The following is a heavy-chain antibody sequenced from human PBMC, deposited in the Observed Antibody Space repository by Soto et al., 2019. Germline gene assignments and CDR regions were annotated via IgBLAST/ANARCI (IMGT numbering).Heavy chain of an antibody. Sequence: SETLSLTCAVSGGSISSGGYSWSWIRQPPGKGLEWIGYIYHSGSTYYNPSLKSRVTISVDRSKNQFSLKLSSVTAADTAVYYCARGGFYYDILTGYAPYYFDYWGQGTLVTVSS. CDR2: IYHSGST. V-gene: IGHV4-30-2*01. CDR3: ARGGFYYDILTGYAPYYFDY. D-gene: IGHD3-9*01. J-gene: IGHJ4*02. CDR1: GGSISSGGYS.